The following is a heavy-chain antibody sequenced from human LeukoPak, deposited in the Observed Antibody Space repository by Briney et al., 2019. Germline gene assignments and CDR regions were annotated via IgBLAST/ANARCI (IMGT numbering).Heavy chain of an antibody. D-gene: IGHD3-22*01. J-gene: IGHJ4*02. Sequence: QAGGSLRLSCAASGFTFSSYAMSWVRQAPGKGLEWVSAISGSGGSTYYADSVKGRFTISRDNSKNTLYLQMNSLRAEDTAVYYCAKDGEEYYYDSSGYFYFDYWGQGTLVTVSS. CDR1: GFTFSSYA. CDR3: AKDGEEYYYDSSGYFYFDY. CDR2: ISGSGGST. V-gene: IGHV3-23*01.